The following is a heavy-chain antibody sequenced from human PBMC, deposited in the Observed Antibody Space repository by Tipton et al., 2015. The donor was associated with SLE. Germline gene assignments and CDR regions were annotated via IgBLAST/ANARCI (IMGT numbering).Heavy chain of an antibody. CDR3: ARAMVRGVIGY. D-gene: IGHD3-10*01. Sequence: LSLTCAVYGGSFSGYYWSWIRQPPGKGLEWVSYISSSSSTIYYADSVKGRFTISRDNAKNSLYLQMNSLRAEDTAVYYCARAMVRGVIGYWGQGTLVTVSS. CDR1: GGSFSGYY. J-gene: IGHJ4*02. CDR2: ISSSSSTI. V-gene: IGHV3-11*04.